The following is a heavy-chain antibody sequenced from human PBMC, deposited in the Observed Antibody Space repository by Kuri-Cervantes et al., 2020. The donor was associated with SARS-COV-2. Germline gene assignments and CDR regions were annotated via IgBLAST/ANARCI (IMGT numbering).Heavy chain of an antibody. J-gene: IGHJ6*03. CDR2: INSDGSST. CDR3: AREDTLNYYYMDV. V-gene: IGHV3-74*01. CDR1: GFTFRSYG. D-gene: IGHD5-18*01. Sequence: GESLKISCAASGFTFRSYGMHWVRQAPGKGLVWVSRINSDGSSTSYADSVKGRFTISRDNAKNTLYLQMNSLRAEDTAVYYCAREDTLNYYYMDVWGKGTTVT.